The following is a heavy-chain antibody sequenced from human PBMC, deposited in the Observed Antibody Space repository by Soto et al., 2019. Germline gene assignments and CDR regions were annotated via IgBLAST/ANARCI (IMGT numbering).Heavy chain of an antibody. CDR1: GGSISSYY. D-gene: IGHD1-7*01. CDR3: ARVGKLELQGGAFDI. Sequence: SETLSLTCTVSGGSISSYYWSWIRQPAGKGLEWIGRIYTSGSTNYNPSLKSRVTMSVDTSKNQFSLKLSSVTAADTAVYYCARVGKLELQGGAFDIWGQGTMVTVSS. J-gene: IGHJ3*02. CDR2: IYTSGST. V-gene: IGHV4-4*07.